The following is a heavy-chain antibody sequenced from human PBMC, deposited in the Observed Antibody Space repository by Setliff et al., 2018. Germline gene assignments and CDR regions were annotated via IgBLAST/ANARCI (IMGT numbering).Heavy chain of an antibody. V-gene: IGHV4-59*01. CDR3: ARGNMFDGSGRWFDY. J-gene: IGHJ4*02. CDR1: GDSMSSYY. D-gene: IGHD3-10*01. CDR2: IYYGGSA. Sequence: SETLSLTCSVSGDSMSSYYWHWNRQSPGKGLEWIGNIYYGGSASYNPSLKSRVTMSVDMSRKQFSLRLNSLTAAETTVYYCARGNMFDGSGRWFDYWGQGTLVTVSS.